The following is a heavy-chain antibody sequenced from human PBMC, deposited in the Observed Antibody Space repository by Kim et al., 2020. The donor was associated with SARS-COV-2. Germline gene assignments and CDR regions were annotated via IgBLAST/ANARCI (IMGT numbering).Heavy chain of an antibody. Sequence: ETLSLTCTVSGGSISSSSYYWGWIRQPPGKGLEWIGSIYYSGSTYYNPSLKSRVTISVDTSKNQFSLKLSSVTAADTAVYYCARQSASRITIFGVVIRGSWFDPWGQGTLVTVSS. CDR1: GGSISSSSYY. J-gene: IGHJ5*02. D-gene: IGHD3-3*01. V-gene: IGHV4-39*01. CDR2: IYYSGST. CDR3: ARQSASRITIFGVVIRGSWFDP.